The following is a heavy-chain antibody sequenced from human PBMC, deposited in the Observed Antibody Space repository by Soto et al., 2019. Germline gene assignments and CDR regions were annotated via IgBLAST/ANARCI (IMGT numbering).Heavy chain of an antibody. CDR3: AREVISVGGPYGLDP. CDR2: ISSSGNYI. V-gene: IGHV3-21*06. CDR1: GFTFSSHE. J-gene: IGHJ3*01. D-gene: IGHD2-15*01. Sequence: GGSLRLSCAASGFTFSSHEMNWVRQAPGKGLEWVSGISSSGNYIYYADSVKGRFTISRDTAKNALFLLMKSLRAEDTGVYYCAREVISVGGPYGLDPWGQGTRVTVSS.